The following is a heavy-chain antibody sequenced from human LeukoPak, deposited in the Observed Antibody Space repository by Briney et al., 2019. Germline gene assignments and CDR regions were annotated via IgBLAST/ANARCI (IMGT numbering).Heavy chain of an antibody. CDR3: ARSLRLYYSYCY. J-gene: IGHJ4*02. V-gene: IGHV1-3*01. CDR2: INAGNGNT. CDR1: GCTFTSLA. D-gene: IGHD2-8*01. Sequence: ASVKVSCKASGCTFTSLAIHWLRRAPGQRLEWMGWINAGNGNTKYSQKFQGRVTITRDTSASTAYMELSSLRSEDTAVYYCARSLRLYYSYCYWGQGTLVTVSS.